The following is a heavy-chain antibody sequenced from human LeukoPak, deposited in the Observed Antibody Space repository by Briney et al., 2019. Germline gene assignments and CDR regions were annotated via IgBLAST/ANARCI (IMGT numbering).Heavy chain of an antibody. CDR3: ARQPGGDNYDSSGIEAFDI. Sequence: GASVKVSCKASGYTFTGYYMHWVRQAPGQGLEWMGWINPNTGGTNYAQKFQGRVTMTRDTSISTAYMELSRLRSDDTAVYYCARQPGGDNYDSSGIEAFDIWGQGTMVTVSS. D-gene: IGHD3-22*01. V-gene: IGHV1-2*02. CDR1: GYTFTGYY. CDR2: INPNTGGT. J-gene: IGHJ3*02.